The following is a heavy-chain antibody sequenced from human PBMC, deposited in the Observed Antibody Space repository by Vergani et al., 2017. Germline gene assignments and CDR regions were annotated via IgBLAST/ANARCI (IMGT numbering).Heavy chain of an antibody. Sequence: QVQLVESGGGVVQPGRSLRLSCAASGFTFSSYAMHWVRQAPGKGLEWVAVISYDGSNKYYADSVKGRFTISRDNSKNTLYLQMNSLRAEDTAGYYCARGYPDYYYYYMDVWGKGTTVTVSS. J-gene: IGHJ6*03. V-gene: IGHV3-30-3*01. D-gene: IGHD2-15*01. CDR3: ARGYPDYYYYYMDV. CDR2: ISYDGSNK. CDR1: GFTFSSYA.